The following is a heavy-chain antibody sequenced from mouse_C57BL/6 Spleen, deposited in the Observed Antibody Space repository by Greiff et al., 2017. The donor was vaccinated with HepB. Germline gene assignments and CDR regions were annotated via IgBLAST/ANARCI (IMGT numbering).Heavy chain of an antibody. V-gene: IGHV5-4*01. CDR2: ISDGGSYT. CDR1: GFTFSSYA. D-gene: IGHD6-5*01. J-gene: IGHJ2*01. Sequence: EVKLVESGGGLVKPGGSLKLSCAASGFTFSSYAMSWVHQTPEKRLEWVATISDGGSYTYYPDNVKGRFTISRDNAKNNLYLQMSHLKSEDTAMYYCAREGSYSYYWGQGTTLTVSS. CDR3: AREGSYSYY.